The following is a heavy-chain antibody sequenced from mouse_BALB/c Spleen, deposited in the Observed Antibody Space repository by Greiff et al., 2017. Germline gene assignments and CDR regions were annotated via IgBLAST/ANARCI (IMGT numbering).Heavy chain of an antibody. Sequence: EVQLVESGGGLVQPGGSRKLSCAASGFTFSSFGMHWVRQAPEKGLEWVAYISSGSSTIYYADTVKGRFTISRDNPKNTLFLQMTSLRSEDTAMYYCARGGYYGSSHFDVWGAGTTVTVSS. CDR3: ARGGYYGSSHFDV. CDR2: ISSGSSTI. D-gene: IGHD1-1*01. J-gene: IGHJ1*01. CDR1: GFTFSSFG. V-gene: IGHV5-17*02.